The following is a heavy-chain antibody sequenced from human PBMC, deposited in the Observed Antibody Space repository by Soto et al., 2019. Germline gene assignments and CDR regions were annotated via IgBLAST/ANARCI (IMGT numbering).Heavy chain of an antibody. V-gene: IGHV3-33*01. D-gene: IGHD2-15*01. CDR2: IWYDGSNK. Sequence: GGSLRLSCAASGFTFSSYGMHWVRQAPGKGLEWAAVIWYDGSNKYYADSVKGRFTISRDNSKNTLYLQMNSLRAEDTAVYYCARGGRYCSGGSCPYYYYGMDVWGQGTTVTVSS. CDR3: ARGGRYCSGGSCPYYYYGMDV. CDR1: GFTFSSYG. J-gene: IGHJ6*02.